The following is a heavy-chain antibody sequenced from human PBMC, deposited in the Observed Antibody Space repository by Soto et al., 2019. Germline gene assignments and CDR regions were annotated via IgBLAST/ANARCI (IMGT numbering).Heavy chain of an antibody. V-gene: IGHV4-30-4*01. CDR2: IYDGGTT. CDR3: ARGPSGDKVDY. Sequence: SVTLSLSYTVSGGSIINPAYCWSLIRQSPDKGLEWIGHIYDGGTTYSSPSLKGRVTISADTSETQFSLKLDSVSAADTAVYYCARGPSGDKVDYWGQGIQVTVSS. CDR1: GGSIINPAYC. J-gene: IGHJ4*02. D-gene: IGHD7-27*01.